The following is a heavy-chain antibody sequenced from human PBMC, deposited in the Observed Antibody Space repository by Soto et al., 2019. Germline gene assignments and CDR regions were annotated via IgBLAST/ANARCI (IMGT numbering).Heavy chain of an antibody. CDR2: IVPIFDIA. CDR1: GGTFNSYT. Sequence: QVQLVQSGAEVKKPGSSVKVSCKASGGTFNSYTISWVRQAPGQGLEWMGRIVPIFDIAKYAQKFQGRVTITADKSTSTAYMELSSLRSEDTAVYYCARGAFGGQQQQVRDGFDIWGQGTMVTVSS. D-gene: IGHD6-13*01. CDR3: ARGAFGGQQQQVRDGFDI. V-gene: IGHV1-69*02. J-gene: IGHJ3*02.